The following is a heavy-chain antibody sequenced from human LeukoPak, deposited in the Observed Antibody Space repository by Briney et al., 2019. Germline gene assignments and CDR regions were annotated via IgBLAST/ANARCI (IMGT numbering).Heavy chain of an antibody. Sequence: GGSVTLLCAASGLHHYSYAMLWPRQARGKALEWVSAISGSGGSTYYADSVKGRFTISRDNTKNTLYLQMSSLIAEHTAVYYCAKGTECDAFDMWGQATMVTVSS. J-gene: IGHJ3*02. CDR3: AKGTECDAFDM. D-gene: IGHD1-1*01. CDR2: ISGSGGST. CDR1: GLHHYSYA. V-gene: IGHV3-23*01.